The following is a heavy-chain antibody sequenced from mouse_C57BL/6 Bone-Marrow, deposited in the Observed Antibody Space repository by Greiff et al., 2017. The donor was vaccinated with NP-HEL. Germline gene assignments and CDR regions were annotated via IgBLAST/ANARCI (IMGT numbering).Heavy chain of an antibody. V-gene: IGHV1-36*01. Sequence: SGPVLVKPGPSVKISCKASGFTFTDYYMHWVKQSHGTSLEWIGLVYPYNGGASYTQKFKGKATLTVDTSYSTAYMALNSLTSENSSVYYCARARGYYYGKNYFDCWGQGTTLTASS. CDR2: VYPYNGGA. J-gene: IGHJ2*01. CDR3: ARARGYYYGKNYFDC. CDR1: GFTFTDYY. D-gene: IGHD1-1*01.